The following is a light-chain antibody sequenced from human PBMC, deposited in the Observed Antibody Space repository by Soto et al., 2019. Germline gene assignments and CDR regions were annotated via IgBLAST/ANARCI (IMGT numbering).Light chain of an antibody. CDR3: QQRNVWPPVT. J-gene: IGKJ5*01. V-gene: IGKV3-11*01. Sequence: IVLTQSPATLSLSPGERATLSCRASPSVTNYLAWYQQRPGQAPRLLIYGAFNRATGIPARFSGSGSGTDFTLTINSLEPEDSAVYYCQQRNVWPPVTFGQGTRLEIK. CDR2: GAF. CDR1: PSVTNY.